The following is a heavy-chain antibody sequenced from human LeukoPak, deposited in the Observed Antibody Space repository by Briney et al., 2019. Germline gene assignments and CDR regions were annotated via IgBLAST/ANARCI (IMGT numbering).Heavy chain of an antibody. V-gene: IGHV3-23*01. D-gene: IGHD2-15*01. Sequence: GGSLRLSCAASGFTFSSYAMSWVRQAPGKRLEWVSAISGSGGSTYYADSVKGRFTISRDNSKNTLYLQMNSLRAEDTAVYYCAKVYAGDIVVVVAATNFDYWGQGTLVTVSS. CDR3: AKVYAGDIVVVVAATNFDY. J-gene: IGHJ4*02. CDR2: ISGSGGST. CDR1: GFTFSSYA.